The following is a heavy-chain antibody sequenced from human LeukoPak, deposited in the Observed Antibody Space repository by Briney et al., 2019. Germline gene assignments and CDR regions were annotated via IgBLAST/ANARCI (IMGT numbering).Heavy chain of an antibody. J-gene: IGHJ4*02. D-gene: IGHD6-19*01. CDR2: INPNSGGT. CDR1: GYTFTGYY. V-gene: IGHV1-2*02. Sequence: ASVKVSCKASGYTFTGYYMHWVRQAPGQGLELMGWINPNSGGTNYAQKFQGRITMTRDTSISTAYLELSRLRSDDTAVYYCARDAHRIAVAGTCDYWGQGTLVTVSS. CDR3: ARDAHRIAVAGTCDY.